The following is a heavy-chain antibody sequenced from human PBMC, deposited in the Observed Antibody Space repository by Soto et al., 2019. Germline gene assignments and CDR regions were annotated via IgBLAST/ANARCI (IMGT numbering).Heavy chain of an antibody. CDR2: ISPYSGNT. CDR1: GGTFSSYT. Sequence: ASVKVSCKASGGTFSSYTISWVRQAPGQGLEWMGWISPYSGNTHYASKVQGRLTMTTDTSTSTAYMDLGSRTSDDTAVYYFAMEYYYVPPAPHDVWGQRSTVTVSS. V-gene: IGHV1-18*01. J-gene: IGHJ6*02. D-gene: IGHD3-10*02. CDR3: AMEYYYVPPAPHDV.